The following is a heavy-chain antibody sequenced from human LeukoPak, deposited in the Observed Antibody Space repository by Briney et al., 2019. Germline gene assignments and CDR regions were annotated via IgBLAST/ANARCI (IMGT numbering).Heavy chain of an antibody. Sequence: APVKVSCKASGYTLTNFGISWVGQAPGQGVGGMGWISAYNGNTNYAQKLQGRVTMTTDTSTSTAYMELRSLRSDDTAVYYCAREKSMSSGPTFWGQGTLVTVSS. D-gene: IGHD3-22*01. CDR2: ISAYNGNT. CDR1: GYTLTNFG. J-gene: IGHJ4*02. CDR3: AREKSMSSGPTF. V-gene: IGHV1-18*01.